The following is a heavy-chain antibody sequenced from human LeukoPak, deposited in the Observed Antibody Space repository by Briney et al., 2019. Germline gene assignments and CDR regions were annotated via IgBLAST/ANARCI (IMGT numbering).Heavy chain of an antibody. CDR3: AKETVDTAMANYYYYYMDV. CDR1: GFTFSSYG. D-gene: IGHD5-18*01. V-gene: IGHV3-33*06. Sequence: GGSLRLSCAASGFTFSSYGMHWVRQAPGKGLEWVAVIWYDGSNKYYADSVKGRFTISRDNSKNTLYLQMNSPRAEDTAVYYCAKETVDTAMANYYYYYMDVWGKGTTVTVSS. J-gene: IGHJ6*03. CDR2: IWYDGSNK.